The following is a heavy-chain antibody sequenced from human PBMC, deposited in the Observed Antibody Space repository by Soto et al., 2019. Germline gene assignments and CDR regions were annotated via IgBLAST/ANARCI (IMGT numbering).Heavy chain of an antibody. CDR1: GYTFTTYG. V-gene: IGHV1-18*01. D-gene: IGHD3-16*01. J-gene: IGHJ6*02. CDR3: AIIWGNMDV. Sequence: QVQLVQSGAEVKKPGASVKLSCKASGYTFTTYGLTWVRQAPGQGLEWMGWISASNDYTTYAQTLQGRVTMTTDTSTTTAYMELRSLRSDDTAIYYCAIIWGNMDVWGQGTSVTVSS. CDR2: ISASNDYT.